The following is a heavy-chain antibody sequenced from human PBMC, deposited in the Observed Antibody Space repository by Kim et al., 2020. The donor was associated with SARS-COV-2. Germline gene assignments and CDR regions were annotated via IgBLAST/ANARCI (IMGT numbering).Heavy chain of an antibody. CDR3: ASQRY. J-gene: IGHJ4*02. V-gene: IGHV4-39*01. Sequence: IYYSGSTYYNPSLKSRVTISVDTSKNQFSRKLSSVTAADTAVYYCASQRYWGQGTLVTVSS. CDR2: IYYSGST.